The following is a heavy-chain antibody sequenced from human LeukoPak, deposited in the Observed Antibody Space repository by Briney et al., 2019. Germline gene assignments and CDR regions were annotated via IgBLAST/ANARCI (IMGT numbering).Heavy chain of an antibody. D-gene: IGHD6-13*01. CDR3: ARASIAAALTLDY. J-gene: IGHJ4*02. CDR1: GYTFTSYD. V-gene: IGHV1-2*06. CDR2: INPNSGGT. Sequence: ASVKVSCKASGYTFTSYDINWVRQATGQGLEWMGRINPNSGGTNYAQKFQGRVTMTRDTSISTAYMELSRLRSDDTAVYYCARASIAAALTLDYWGQGTLVTVSS.